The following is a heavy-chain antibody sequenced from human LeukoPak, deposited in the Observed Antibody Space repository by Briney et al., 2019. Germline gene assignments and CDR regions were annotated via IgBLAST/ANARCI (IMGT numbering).Heavy chain of an antibody. V-gene: IGHV3-30*04. CDR3: ARDGGLHTNFDY. D-gene: IGHD2-15*01. CDR2: ISYDGSNK. J-gene: IGHJ4*02. Sequence: PGGSLRLSCAASGFTFSSYAMHWVRQAPGKGLEWVAVISYDGSNKYYADSVKGRFTISRDNSKNTLYLQMNSLRAEDTAVYYCARDGGLHTNFDYWGQGTLVTVSS. CDR1: GFTFSSYA.